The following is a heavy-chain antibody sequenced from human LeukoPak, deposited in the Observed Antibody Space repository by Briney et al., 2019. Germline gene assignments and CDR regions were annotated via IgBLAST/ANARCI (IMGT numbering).Heavy chain of an antibody. Sequence: GGSLRLSCAASGFTFSSYWMNWARQAPGKGLEWVASINHNGNVNYYVDSVKGRFTISRDNAKNSLYLQMSNLRAEDTAVYYCARDRRYFDWLFSVFDYWGQGTLVTVSS. J-gene: IGHJ4*02. CDR3: ARDRRYFDWLFSVFDY. CDR1: GFTFSSYW. CDR2: INHNGNVN. D-gene: IGHD3-9*01. V-gene: IGHV3-7*03.